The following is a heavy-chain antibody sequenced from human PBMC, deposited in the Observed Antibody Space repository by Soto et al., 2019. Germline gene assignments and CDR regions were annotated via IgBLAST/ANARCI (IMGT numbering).Heavy chain of an antibody. D-gene: IGHD3-9*01. CDR2: IKSETDGGTA. CDR3: TTGIYYDLLTGYHDVAY. Sequence: GGSLRLSCAASGFNLSHPWMTWVRQAAGKGLEWVGRIKSETDGGTADYAAPVKGRITISRDDSKNTVYLQMNSLKTEDTAVYYCTTGIYYDLLTGYHDVAYWGQGTLVTVSS. J-gene: IGHJ4*02. V-gene: IGHV3-15*01. CDR1: GFNLSHPW.